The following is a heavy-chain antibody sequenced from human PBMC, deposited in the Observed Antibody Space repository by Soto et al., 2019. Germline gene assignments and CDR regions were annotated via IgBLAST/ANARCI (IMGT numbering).Heavy chain of an antibody. CDR1: GGSISSSNW. J-gene: IGHJ5*02. Sequence: SETLSLTCAVSGGSISSSNWWSWVRQPPGKGLEWIGEIYDSGSTNYNPSLKSRVTISVDKSKNQFSLNLSSVTAADTAIYYCVLRRGDSSTSQSLSWFDPWGQGTLVTVSS. V-gene: IGHV4-4*02. CDR2: IYDSGST. D-gene: IGHD6-6*01. CDR3: VLRRGDSSTSQSLSWFDP.